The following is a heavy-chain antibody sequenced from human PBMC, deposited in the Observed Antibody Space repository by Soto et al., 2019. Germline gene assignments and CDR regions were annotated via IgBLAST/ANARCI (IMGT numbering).Heavy chain of an antibody. J-gene: IGHJ6*02. CDR3: ARGGTMVWGVMYYYYGMDV. D-gene: IGHD3-10*01. Sequence: GGSLRRSCAASGFTFSSYAMHWVRQAPGKGLEWVAVIAYDGSNRYYADCVKGRFTISRDNSKNTLYLQMNSLRAEDTAVYYCARGGTMVWGVMYYYYGMDVWGQGTTVTVSS. V-gene: IGHV3-30-3*01. CDR1: GFTFSSYA. CDR2: IAYDGSNR.